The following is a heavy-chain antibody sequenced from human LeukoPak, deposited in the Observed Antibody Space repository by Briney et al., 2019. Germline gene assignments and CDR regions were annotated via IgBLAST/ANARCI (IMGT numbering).Heavy chain of an antibody. Sequence: GGSLRLSCAASGFTFDDYAMHWVRQVPGKGLEWGSGISWNSGSIGYADSVKGRFTISRDNAKNSLYLQMNSLRAEDTALYYCATRGRSGDYYDSSGYSGEFDYWGQGTLVTVSS. J-gene: IGHJ4*02. V-gene: IGHV3-9*01. CDR3: ATRGRSGDYYDSSGYSGEFDY. CDR2: ISWNSGSI. CDR1: GFTFDDYA. D-gene: IGHD3-22*01.